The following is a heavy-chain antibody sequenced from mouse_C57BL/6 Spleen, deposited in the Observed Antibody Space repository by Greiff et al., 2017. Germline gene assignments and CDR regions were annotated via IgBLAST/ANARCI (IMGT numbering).Heavy chain of an antibody. D-gene: IGHD1-1*01. CDR3: ARGPSITTEVAHYCDY. Sequence: QVQLQQPGAELVRPGSSVKLSCKASGYTFTSYWMHWVKQRPIQGLEWIGNIDPSDSETHYNQKFKDKATLTVDKSSSTAYMQLSSLTSEDSAVEYCARGPSITTEVAHYCDYWGQGTTLTVSS. CDR1: GYTFTSYW. CDR2: IDPSDSET. J-gene: IGHJ2*01. V-gene: IGHV1-52*01.